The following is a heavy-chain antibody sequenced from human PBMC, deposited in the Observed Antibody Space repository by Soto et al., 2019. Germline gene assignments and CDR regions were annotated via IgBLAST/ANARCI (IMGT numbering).Heavy chain of an antibody. Sequence: QVQLQESGPRLVKPSATLSLTCTVSGGSITSSYWSWIRRPPGQGLEWIAYIYDTGISGYTPSTSYNPSLQSRVTMSVDTSKSQFSLKLTSVTAADTAVYYCALGEDAFFYYGLDVWGQGITVTVSS. J-gene: IGHJ6*02. CDR3: ALGEDAFFYYGLDV. V-gene: IGHV4-59*01. CDR2: IYDTGISGYTPST. CDR1: GGSITSSY.